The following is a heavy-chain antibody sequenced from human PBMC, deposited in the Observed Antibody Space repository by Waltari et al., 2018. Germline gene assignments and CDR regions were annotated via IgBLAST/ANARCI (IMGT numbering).Heavy chain of an antibody. Sequence: QVQLVQSGAEVKKPGASVKVSCKASGYTFTSYDINWVRQATGQGLEWMGWMNPNSGNTGYAQKFQGRVTITRNTSISTANMELSSLRSEDTAVYYCARSVVVPAASYMDVWGKGTTVTISS. D-gene: IGHD2-2*01. J-gene: IGHJ6*03. CDR1: GYTFTSYD. CDR3: ARSVVVPAASYMDV. CDR2: MNPNSGNT. V-gene: IGHV1-8*03.